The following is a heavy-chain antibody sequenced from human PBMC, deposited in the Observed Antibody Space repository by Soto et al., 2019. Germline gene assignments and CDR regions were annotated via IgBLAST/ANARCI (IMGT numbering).Heavy chain of an antibody. CDR3: AKDLQTSGPLEVDY. Sequence: GVSLRLSCVVPGSIFIGYVMHWVRQAPGKGLEWVAVIWHGGSEIYYADSVKGRFTISRDNSKNTLYLQMNSLRAEDTAVYYCAKDLQTSGPLEVDYWGQGTLVTVSS. CDR2: IWHGGSEI. D-gene: IGHD1-1*01. CDR1: GSIFIGYV. J-gene: IGHJ4*02. V-gene: IGHV3-33*06.